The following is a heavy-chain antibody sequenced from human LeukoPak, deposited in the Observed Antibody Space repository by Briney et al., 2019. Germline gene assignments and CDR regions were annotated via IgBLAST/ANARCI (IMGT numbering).Heavy chain of an antibody. D-gene: IGHD1-26*01. V-gene: IGHV4-39*01. CDR3: PCTRRGESYLDAFDI. J-gene: IGHJ3*02. Sequence: SETLPHPRTVSGGSMSTRRYYGDWIRQPPGKGLEWIGTIYYSGSTYYNPSLKSRVTISLDTSKNQFSLKVTSVTAADTAVYYCPCTRRGESYLDAFDICGKGTMVTVSA. CDR2: IYYSGST. CDR1: GGSMSTRRYY.